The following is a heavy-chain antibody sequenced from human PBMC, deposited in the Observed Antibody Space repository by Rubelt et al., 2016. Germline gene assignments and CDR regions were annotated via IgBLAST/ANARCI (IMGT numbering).Heavy chain of an antibody. CDR3: ARMYGARRYSGFAY. CDR2: IDESGTP. Sequence: QVQLQESGPGLVKPSGTLSLTCAVSGGSISSSNWRSWVRQPPGKGLEWIGHIDESGTPDYQPSLRNRVTISLHPSKNQSSLGLTSETAADTAVYGWARMYGARRYSGFAYWGPGTLVTVSS. J-gene: IGHJ4*02. V-gene: IGHV4-4*01. CDR1: GGSISSSNW. D-gene: IGHD2-15*01.